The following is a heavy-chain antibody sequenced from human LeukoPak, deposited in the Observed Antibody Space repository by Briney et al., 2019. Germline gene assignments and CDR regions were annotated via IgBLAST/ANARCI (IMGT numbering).Heavy chain of an antibody. CDR1: GYSISSGYY. V-gene: IGHV4-38-2*02. CDR3: ARELSGSYYYYYYYMDV. D-gene: IGHD3-10*01. J-gene: IGHJ6*03. Sequence: SETLSLTCTVSGYSISSGYYWGWIRQPPGKGLEWIGSIYHSGSTYYNPSLKSRVTISVDTSKNQFSLKLSSVTAADTAVYYCARELSGSYYYYYYYMDVWGKGTTVTVSS. CDR2: IYHSGST.